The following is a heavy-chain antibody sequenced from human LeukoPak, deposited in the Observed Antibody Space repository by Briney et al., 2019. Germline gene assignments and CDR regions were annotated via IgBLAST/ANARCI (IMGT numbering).Heavy chain of an antibody. CDR2: ISSTGTYI. CDR1: GFTFSSYS. V-gene: IGHV3-21*01. J-gene: IGHJ4*02. D-gene: IGHD5-18*01. Sequence: GGSLRLSCAASGFTFSSYSMNWVRQTPGKGLEWVSSISSTGTYIYYADSVKGRFTISRDNAKNTLYLQMNSLRAEDTAVYYCARDGYSFGHDFDYWGQGTLVTVSS. CDR3: ARDGYSFGHDFDY.